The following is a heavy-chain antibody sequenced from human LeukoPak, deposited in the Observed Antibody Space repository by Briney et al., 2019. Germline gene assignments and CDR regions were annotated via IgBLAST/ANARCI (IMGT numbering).Heavy chain of an antibody. CDR3: ARDLINVEIVVVRSLDY. V-gene: IGHV3-30-3*01. CDR2: ISYDGNTK. J-gene: IGHJ4*02. Sequence: GRSLRLSCAASGFTFSSYAMHWVRQAPGKGLEWVAVISYDGNTKHYADSVKGRFTISRDNSKNTLYLQMNSLRAEDTAVYYCARDLINVEIVVVRSLDYWGQGTLVTVSS. D-gene: IGHD3-22*01. CDR1: GFTFSSYA.